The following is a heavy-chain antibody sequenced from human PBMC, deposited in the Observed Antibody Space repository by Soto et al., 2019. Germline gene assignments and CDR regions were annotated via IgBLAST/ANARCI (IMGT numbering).Heavy chain of an antibody. CDR3: AKEYYYDSSGDDAFDI. J-gene: IGHJ3*02. D-gene: IGHD3-22*01. CDR2: ISGSGGST. CDR1: GFAFNSFA. Sequence: PGGSLRLSCAASGFAFNSFAMSWVRQAPGKGLEWVSGISGSGGSTYYADSVKGRFTISRDNSKNTLYLQMNSLRAEDTAVYYCAKEYYYDSSGDDAFDIWGQGTMVTVS. V-gene: IGHV3-23*01.